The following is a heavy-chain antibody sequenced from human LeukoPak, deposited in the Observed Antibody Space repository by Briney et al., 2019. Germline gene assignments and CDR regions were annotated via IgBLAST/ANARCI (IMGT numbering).Heavy chain of an antibody. CDR2: IKSKTDGGTT. Sequence: GGSLRLSCAASGFTFSNAWMSWVRQAPGKGLEWVGRIKSKTDGGTTDYAAPVKGRFTISRDDSKNTLYLQMNSLKTEDTAVYYCTTDWPHLYSSSPHFGYWGQGTLVTVSS. V-gene: IGHV3-15*01. CDR1: GFTFSNAW. J-gene: IGHJ4*02. D-gene: IGHD6-13*01. CDR3: TTDWPHLYSSSPHFGY.